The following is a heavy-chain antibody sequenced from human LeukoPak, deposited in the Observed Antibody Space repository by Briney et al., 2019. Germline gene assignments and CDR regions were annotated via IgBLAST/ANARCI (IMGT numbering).Heavy chain of an antibody. J-gene: IGHJ4*02. CDR3: ARQGANVDYVDY. D-gene: IGHD3-16*01. CDR1: GGSIRSSTYF. CDR2: IYSGGNT. V-gene: IGHV4-39*01. Sequence: SETLSLTCTVSGGSIRSSTYFWVWIRQPPGKGPEWIGGIYSGGNTVYNPSVKGRVTISVDTSKNQFSLSLNSLTAADTAVYYCARQGANVDYVDYWGQGILVTVSS.